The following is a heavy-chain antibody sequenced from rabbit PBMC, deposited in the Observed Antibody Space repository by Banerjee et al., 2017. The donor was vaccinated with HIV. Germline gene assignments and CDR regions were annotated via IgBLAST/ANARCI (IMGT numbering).Heavy chain of an antibody. Sequence: QQQLEESGGGLVKPGGTLTLTCKASGIDFSSYYYMCWVRQAPGKGLELIACIYTNSANTWYASWVNGRFTIARSTSLNTVDLKMTSLTAADMATYFCARGTYGYAAYAPNLWGQGTLVT. CDR3: ARGTYGYAAYAPNL. V-gene: IGHV1S43*01. D-gene: IGHD6-1*01. CDR2: IYTNSANT. J-gene: IGHJ4*01. CDR1: GIDFSSYYY.